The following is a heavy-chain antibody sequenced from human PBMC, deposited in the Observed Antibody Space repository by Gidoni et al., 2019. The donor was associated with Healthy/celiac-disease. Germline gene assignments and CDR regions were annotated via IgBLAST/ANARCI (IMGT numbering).Heavy chain of an antibody. CDR2: ISSSSSYT. J-gene: IGHJ4*02. V-gene: IGHV3-11*06. D-gene: IGHD3-22*01. Sequence: QVQLVESGGGLVKPGGSLRLSCAASGFTCSDYYMSWIRQAPGKGLEWVSYISSSSSYTTYADSVKGRFTISRDNAKNSLYLQMNSLRAEDTAVYYCARWRDYDSSGYYLALIHPDPEFDYWGQGTLVTVSS. CDR3: ARWRDYDSSGYYLALIHPDPEFDY. CDR1: GFTCSDYY.